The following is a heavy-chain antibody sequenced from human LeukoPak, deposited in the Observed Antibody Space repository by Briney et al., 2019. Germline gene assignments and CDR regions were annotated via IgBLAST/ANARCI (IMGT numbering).Heavy chain of an antibody. CDR2: IRYDGGNK. J-gene: IGHJ4*02. V-gene: IGHV3-30*02. CDR3: TRDLVD. Sequence: GGSLRLSCAASGFTFSSYGMHWVRQAPGKGLEWVAFIRYDGGNKYYADSVKGRFTISKDNAKNTLYLQMRSLRAEDTAVYYCTRDLVDWGQGTLVTVSS. D-gene: IGHD3-9*01. CDR1: GFTFSSYG.